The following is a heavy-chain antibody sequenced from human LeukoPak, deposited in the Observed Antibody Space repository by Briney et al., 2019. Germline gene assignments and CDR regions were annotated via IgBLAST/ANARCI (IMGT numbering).Heavy chain of an antibody. CDR3: ATYFGSETYYIPYNYRYMDV. CDR2: IKQDGSEK. J-gene: IGHJ6*03. D-gene: IGHD3-10*01. Sequence: PGGSLRLSCAASGFTFSTYWMSWVRQTPGKGLEWVANIKQDGSEKYYVDSVKGRFTISRDNAKNSLYLQMNSLRAEDTAVYYCATYFGSETYYIPYNYRYMDVWGKGTTVTVSS. V-gene: IGHV3-7*01. CDR1: GFTFSTYW.